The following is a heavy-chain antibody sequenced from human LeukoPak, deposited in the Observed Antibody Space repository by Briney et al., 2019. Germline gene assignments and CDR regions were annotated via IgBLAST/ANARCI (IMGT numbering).Heavy chain of an antibody. CDR1: GGTFSSYA. Sequence: ASVKVSCKASGGTFSSYAISWVRQAPGQGLEWMGGIIPIFGTANYAQKFQGRVTITTDESTSTAYMELSSLRSEDTAVYYCARGRYSYGLYDAFDIWGQGTMVTVSS. J-gene: IGHJ3*02. CDR3: ARGRYSYGLYDAFDI. D-gene: IGHD5-18*01. CDR2: IIPIFGTA. V-gene: IGHV1-69*05.